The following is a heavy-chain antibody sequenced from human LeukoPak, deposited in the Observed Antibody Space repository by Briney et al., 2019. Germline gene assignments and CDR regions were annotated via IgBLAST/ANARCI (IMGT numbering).Heavy chain of an antibody. CDR1: GYTFTIYD. CDR2: MNPNSGNT. V-gene: IGHV1-8*01. J-gene: IGHJ4*02. Sequence: ASVSVSFTASGYTFTIYDINWVGQATGQGIEWMGWMNPNSGNTGYAQKFQGRVTMTRNTSISTPYMELSSLRSEDTAVYYCARVDRYYDYVWGSYRYRYYFDYWGQGTLVTVSS. D-gene: IGHD3-16*02. CDR3: ARVDRYYDYVWGSYRYRYYFDY.